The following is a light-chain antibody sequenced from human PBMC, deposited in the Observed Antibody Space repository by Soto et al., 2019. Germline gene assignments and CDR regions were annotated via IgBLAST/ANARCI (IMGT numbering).Light chain of an antibody. J-gene: IGKJ4*01. CDR3: QQYNSFPLT. V-gene: IGKV1-5*01. CDR1: QSISSW. CDR2: DAS. Sequence: DIQMTQSPSTLSASVGDRVTITCRASQSISSWLTWYQQKPGEAPKVLIYDASSLGSGVPSRFSGSGSGTKFTLTISSLQPDDFATYYCQQYNSFPLTFGGGTKWIS.